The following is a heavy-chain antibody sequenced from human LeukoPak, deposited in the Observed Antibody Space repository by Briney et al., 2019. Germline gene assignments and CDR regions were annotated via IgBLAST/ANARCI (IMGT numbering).Heavy chain of an antibody. D-gene: IGHD4-23*01. V-gene: IGHV3-23*01. CDR3: AKVKGVTFDYGGDFGY. CDR2: ISGSGGST. J-gene: IGHJ4*02. CDR1: GFTFSSYA. Sequence: GGSLRLSCAASGFTFSSYAMSWVRQAPGKGLEWVSAISGSGGSTYYADSVKGQFTISRDNSKNTLYLQMNSLRAEDTAVYYCAKVKGVTFDYGGDFGYWGQGTLVTVSS.